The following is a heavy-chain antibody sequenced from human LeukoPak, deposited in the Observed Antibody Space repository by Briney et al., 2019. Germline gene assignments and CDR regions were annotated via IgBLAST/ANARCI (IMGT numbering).Heavy chain of an antibody. CDR3: ARPHLGRGGGQIDY. CDR2: ISYDGSNK. V-gene: IGHV3-30*03. Sequence: GGSLRLSCAASGFTFSSYGMHWVRQAPGKGLEWVAVISYDGSNKYYADSVKGRFTISRDNSKNTLYLQMNSLRAEDTAVYYCARPHLGRGGGQIDYWGQGTLVTVSS. D-gene: IGHD4-23*01. J-gene: IGHJ4*02. CDR1: GFTFSSYG.